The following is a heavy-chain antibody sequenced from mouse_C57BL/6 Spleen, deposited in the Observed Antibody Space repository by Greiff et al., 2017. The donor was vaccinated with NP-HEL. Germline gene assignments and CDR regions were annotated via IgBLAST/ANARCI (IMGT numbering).Heavy chain of an antibody. V-gene: IGHV5-4*01. J-gene: IGHJ2*01. CDR1: GFTFSSYA. Sequence: VESGGGLVKPGGSLKLSCAASGFTFSSYAMSWVRQTPEKRLEWVATISDGGSYTYYPDNVKGRFTISRDNAKNNLYLQMSHLKSEDTAMYYCAREGGIPFDYWGQGTTLTVSS. CDR2: ISDGGSYT. CDR3: AREGGIPFDY.